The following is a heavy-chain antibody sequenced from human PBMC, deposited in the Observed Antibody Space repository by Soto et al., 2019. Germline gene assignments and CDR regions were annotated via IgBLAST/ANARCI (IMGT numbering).Heavy chain of an antibody. CDR3: ANLYGDFPNY. CDR1: GFTFSGYG. D-gene: IGHD4-17*01. J-gene: IGHJ4*02. V-gene: IGHV3-30*18. Sequence: QVQLVESGGGVVQPGRSLRLSCAASGFTFSGYGMHWVRQAPGKGLEWLAVISYDGSNKYYVDSVKGRFTISRDNSKNILYLQMNSLRAEYTAVYYCANLYGDFPNYWGQGTLVTVSS. CDR2: ISYDGSNK.